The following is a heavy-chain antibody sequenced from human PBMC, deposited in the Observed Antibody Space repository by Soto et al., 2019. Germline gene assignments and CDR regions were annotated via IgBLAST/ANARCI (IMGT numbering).Heavy chain of an antibody. CDR3: ARDHYYDSSVWHNYYYGMDV. D-gene: IGHD3-22*01. Sequence: GASVKVSCKASGYTFTSYYMHWVRQAPGQGLEWMGIINPSGGSTSYAQKFQGRVTMTRDTSTSTVYMELSSLRSEDTAVYYCARDHYYDSSVWHNYYYGMDVWGQGTTVTVSS. CDR2: INPSGGST. J-gene: IGHJ6*02. V-gene: IGHV1-46*01. CDR1: GYTFTSYY.